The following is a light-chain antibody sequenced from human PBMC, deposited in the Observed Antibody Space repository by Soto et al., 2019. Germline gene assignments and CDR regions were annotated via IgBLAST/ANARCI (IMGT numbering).Light chain of an antibody. CDR1: SSDVGGYNY. CDR2: EVS. V-gene: IGLV2-14*01. CDR3: SSYTSSTTL. J-gene: IGLJ1*01. Sequence: QSALTQPASVSGSPGQSITISCTGISSDVGGYNYVSWYQHHPGKAPKLMICEVSNRPSGVSDRFSGSLSGNTASLTISGLQPEDEADYYCSSYTSSTTLFGTGTKLTVL.